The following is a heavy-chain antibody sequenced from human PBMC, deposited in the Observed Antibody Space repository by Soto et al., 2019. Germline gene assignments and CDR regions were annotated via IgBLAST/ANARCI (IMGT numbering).Heavy chain of an antibody. V-gene: IGHV3-11*01. CDR3: ARACSGGSCYSIGTVGMDV. D-gene: IGHD2-15*01. CDR1: GFTFSDYY. J-gene: IGHJ6*02. Sequence: XGSLLLSCAASGFTFSDYYMSWIRQAPGKGLEWVSYISSSGSTIYYADSVKGRFTISRDNAKNSLYLQMNSLRAEDTAVYYCARACSGGSCYSIGTVGMDVWGQGTTVTVSS. CDR2: ISSSGSTI.